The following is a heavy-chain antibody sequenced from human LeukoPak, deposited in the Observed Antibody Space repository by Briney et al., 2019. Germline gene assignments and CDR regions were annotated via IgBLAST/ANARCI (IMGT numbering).Heavy chain of an antibody. CDR2: IIPISGTA. CDR3: ARGQRYDFWSGYYEWFDP. D-gene: IGHD3-3*01. V-gene: IGHV1-69*13. Sequence: EASVKVSCKASGGTFSSYAISWVRQAPGQGLEWMGGIIPISGTANYAQKFQGRVTITADESTSTAYMELSSLRSEDTAVYYCARGQRYDFWSGYYEWFDPWGQGTLVTVSS. CDR1: GGTFSSYA. J-gene: IGHJ5*02.